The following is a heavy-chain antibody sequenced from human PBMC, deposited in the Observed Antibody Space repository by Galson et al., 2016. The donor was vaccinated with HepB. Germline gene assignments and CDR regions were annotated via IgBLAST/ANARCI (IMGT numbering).Heavy chain of an antibody. CDR1: GFTFSNAW. CDR3: AKEGVGGQHLVYYYYYLDV. J-gene: IGHJ6*03. Sequence: SLRLSCAASGFTFSNAWMSWVRQAPGKGLEWVSSINVSGGSTHYADSVKGRFTISRDNSKNTLYLQMNSLRVEDTAVYYCAKEGVGGQHLVYYYYYLDVWGKGTTVTVSS. V-gene: IGHV3-23*01. D-gene: IGHD6-13*01. CDR2: INVSGGST.